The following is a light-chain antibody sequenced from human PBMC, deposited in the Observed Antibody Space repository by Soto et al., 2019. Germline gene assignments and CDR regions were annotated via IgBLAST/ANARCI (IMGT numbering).Light chain of an antibody. CDR3: HQYQGSPIS. Sequence: ERVMTQSPVTLSASPGERATLSCRASQNIGSDLAWYQQKPGQAPRLLIYAISTRAPDVPARFSGSGSGTEFTLTISSLQSEDFAVYYCHQYQGSPISFGGGTKVEI. CDR1: QNIGSD. CDR2: AIS. J-gene: IGKJ4*01. V-gene: IGKV3-15*01.